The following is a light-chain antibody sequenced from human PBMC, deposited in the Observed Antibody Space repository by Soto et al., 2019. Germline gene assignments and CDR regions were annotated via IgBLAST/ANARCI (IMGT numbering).Light chain of an antibody. Sequence: ELVMTQSPATLSVSPGERATLSCRASQTVSRNLAWYQQRPGQAPRLLIYDVSNRATGIPARFSGSGSGTDFTLTISSLEPEDFAVYYCQQRSNWTRTFGQGTKVDIK. J-gene: IGKJ1*01. CDR2: DVS. CDR3: QQRSNWTRT. CDR1: QTVSRN. V-gene: IGKV3-11*01.